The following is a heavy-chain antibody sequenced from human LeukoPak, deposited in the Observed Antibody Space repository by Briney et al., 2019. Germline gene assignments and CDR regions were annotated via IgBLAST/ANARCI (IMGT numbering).Heavy chain of an antibody. CDR3: TTPYYYVSSGYPY. CDR1: GYTFSNAW. V-gene: IGHV3-15*01. CDR2: IKSKTDGGTT. Sequence: PGGSLRLSCAPSGYTFSNAWMSCVREAPGKGREWGGRIKSKTDGGTTDYAAPVKGRFTISRDDSKNTLYLQMNSLKTEDTAVYYCTTPYYYVSSGYPYWGQGTLVTVSS. J-gene: IGHJ4*02. D-gene: IGHD3-22*01.